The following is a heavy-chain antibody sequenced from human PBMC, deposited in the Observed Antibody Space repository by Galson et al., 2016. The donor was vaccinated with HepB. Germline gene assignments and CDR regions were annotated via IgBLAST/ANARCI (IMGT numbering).Heavy chain of an antibody. CDR3: AKDGPGGRYRGYEDGRRD. CDR1: GFAFSRFG. D-gene: IGHD3-22*01. V-gene: IGHV3-30*18. CDR2: ITYDGDST. Sequence: SLRLSCAASGFAFSRFGMHWVRQAPGRGLEWVAVITYDGDSTSYEDSVKGRFTIFRDNSRSTRFLQMNSLTAEDSGVYYCAKDGPGGRYRGYEDGRRDWGQGTLVTVTS. J-gene: IGHJ4*02.